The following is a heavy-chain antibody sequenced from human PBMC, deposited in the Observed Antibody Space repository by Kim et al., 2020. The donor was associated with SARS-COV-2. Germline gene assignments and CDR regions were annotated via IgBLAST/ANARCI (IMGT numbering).Heavy chain of an antibody. CDR1: GGSISSRNW. V-gene: IGHV4-4*02. D-gene: IGHD3-10*01. Sequence: SETLSLTCAVSGGSISSRNWWSWVRQSPGEGLEWIGEIYYSGSTSYSPSLKRRVTILLDKSKNQFSLNLSPVTAADAAVYYCARGGGSYYRNAAFEIWGQGTMVTVSS. CDR2: IYYSGST. CDR3: ARGGGSYYRNAAFEI. J-gene: IGHJ3*02.